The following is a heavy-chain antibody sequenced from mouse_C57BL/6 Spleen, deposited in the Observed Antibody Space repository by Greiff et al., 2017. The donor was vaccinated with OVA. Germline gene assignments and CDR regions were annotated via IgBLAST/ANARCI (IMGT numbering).Heavy chain of an antibody. CDR1: GYAFSSSW. V-gene: IGHV1-82*01. J-gene: IGHJ3*01. Sequence: VQLQQSGPELVKPGASVKISCKASGYAFSSSWMNWVKQRPGKGLEWIGRIYPGDGDTNYNGKFKGKATLTADKSSSTAYMQLSSLTSEDSAVYFCAGGIAWFAYWGQGTLVTVSA. CDR3: AGGIAWFAY. CDR2: IYPGDGDT.